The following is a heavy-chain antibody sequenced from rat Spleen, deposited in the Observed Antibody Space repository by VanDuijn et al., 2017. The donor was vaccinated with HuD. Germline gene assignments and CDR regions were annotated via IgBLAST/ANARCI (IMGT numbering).Heavy chain of an antibody. V-gene: IGHV5S13*01. Sequence: EVQLVESGGGLVQPGGSLQVSCAASGFIFNNYDMAWVRQTPTKGLEWVASISPSGGGTYYRYSVKGRFTVSRDNTRSTQFLQMDSLRSEDTATYYCARQDTSGYSNWFTYWGQGTLVTVSS. CDR1: GFIFNNYD. J-gene: IGHJ3*01. CDR2: ISPSGGGT. CDR3: ARQDTSGYSNWFTY. D-gene: IGHD4-3*01.